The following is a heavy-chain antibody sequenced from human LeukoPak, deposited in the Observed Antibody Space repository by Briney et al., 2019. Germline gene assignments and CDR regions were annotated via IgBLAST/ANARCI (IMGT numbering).Heavy chain of an antibody. V-gene: IGHV3-21*01. Sequence: GGSLRLSCAASGFTFSSYSMNWVRQAPGKGLEWVSSISSSSSYIYYADSVKGRFTISRGNAKNSLYLQMNSLRAEDTAVYYCARDGRDGYNVPLSFDYWGQGTLVTVSS. CDR3: ARDGRDGYNVPLSFDY. CDR1: GFTFSSYS. J-gene: IGHJ4*02. CDR2: ISSSSSYI. D-gene: IGHD5-24*01.